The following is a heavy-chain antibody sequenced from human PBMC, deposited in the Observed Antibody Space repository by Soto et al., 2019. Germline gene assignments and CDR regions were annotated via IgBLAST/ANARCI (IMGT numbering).Heavy chain of an antibody. Sequence: QVRLVQSGPEVKKPGASVKVSCKTSGYAFPHYVINWVRQAPGHGLEWMGFSTHTGNTNYAQNLQGRVVLTTDTSTSTAYLWVTSLRCDETAVYYCARSGAPPLDYWCQGTPVTVPS. CDR2: STHTGNT. J-gene: IGHJ4*02. CDR3: ARSGAPPLDY. V-gene: IGHV1-18*01. CDR1: GYAFPHYV. D-gene: IGHD1-26*01.